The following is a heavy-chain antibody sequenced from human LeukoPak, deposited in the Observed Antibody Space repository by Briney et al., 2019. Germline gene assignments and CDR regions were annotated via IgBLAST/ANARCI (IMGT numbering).Heavy chain of an antibody. J-gene: IGHJ4*02. CDR2: ISTSGSTK. D-gene: IGHD3-10*01. Sequence: GGSLRLSCAASGFTFSDYYMDWIRQAPGKGLEWVSYISTSGSTKYYADSVKGRFTMSRDNAKNSLYPQMNSLRAEDTAVYYCARNMVRGVIFPLGYWGQGILVTVSS. CDR1: GFTFSDYY. V-gene: IGHV3-11*01. CDR3: ARNMVRGVIFPLGY.